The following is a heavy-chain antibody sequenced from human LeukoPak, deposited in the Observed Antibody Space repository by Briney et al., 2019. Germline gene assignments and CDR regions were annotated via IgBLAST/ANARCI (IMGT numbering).Heavy chain of an antibody. Sequence: SETLSLTCAVSGGSFTGYYWSWIRQAPGKGLEGIGEIHYRGATNYRPSLRSRVTISRDTSENQFSLKLSSVTAADTAVYYCARGILEYYYFDLWGRGTLVTVSS. V-gene: IGHV4-34*01. J-gene: IGHJ2*01. CDR2: IHYRGAT. CDR3: ARGILEYYYFDL. D-gene: IGHD3-3*01. CDR1: GGSFTGYY.